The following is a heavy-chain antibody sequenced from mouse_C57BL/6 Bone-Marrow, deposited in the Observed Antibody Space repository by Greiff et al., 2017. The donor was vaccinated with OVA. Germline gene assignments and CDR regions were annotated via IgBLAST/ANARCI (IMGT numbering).Heavy chain of an antibody. Sequence: QVQLQQPGAELVRPGPSVKLSCKASGYTFTSYWMHWVKQRPGQGLEWIGVIDPSDSYTNYNQKFKGKATLTVDTSSSTAYMQLSSLTSEDSAVYYCAIYYYGSSYDWYFDVWGTGTTVTVSS. CDR1: GYTFTSYW. V-gene: IGHV1-59*01. J-gene: IGHJ1*03. D-gene: IGHD1-1*01. CDR2: IDPSDSYT. CDR3: AIYYYGSSYDWYFDV.